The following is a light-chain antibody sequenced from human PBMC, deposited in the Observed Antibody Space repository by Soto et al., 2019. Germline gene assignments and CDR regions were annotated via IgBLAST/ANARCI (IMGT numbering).Light chain of an antibody. V-gene: IGKV1-5*03. CDR3: QQYDSSSP. CDR1: QSINNY. CDR2: KAS. J-gene: IGKJ2*01. Sequence: DLQMTQSPSPLSASVGDRVTITFRASQSINNYLAWYQQKPGKAPKLLIYKASSLESGVPSRFSGSGSGTEFTLTISSLQPDDFATYYCQQYDSSSPFG.